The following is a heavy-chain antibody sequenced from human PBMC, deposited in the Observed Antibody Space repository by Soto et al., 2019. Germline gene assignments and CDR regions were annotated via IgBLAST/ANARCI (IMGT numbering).Heavy chain of an antibody. D-gene: IGHD4-4*01. Sequence: QLQLVQSGTELKKPGASVKVSCKASGYTFTNYGLTWVRQAPGQGLEWMGWINADYGNTNYEQKFQGRVTMTTDTSTNTAYMELRSLRSDDTAVYYCARKSLSNFNWFDPWGQGTLVTVSS. CDR3: ARKSLSNFNWFDP. CDR2: INADYGNT. CDR1: GYTFTNYG. J-gene: IGHJ5*02. V-gene: IGHV1-18*04.